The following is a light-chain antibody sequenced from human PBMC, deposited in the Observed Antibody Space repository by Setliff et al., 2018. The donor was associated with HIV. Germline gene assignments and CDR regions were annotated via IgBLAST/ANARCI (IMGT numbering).Light chain of an antibody. CDR2: EVS. V-gene: IGLV2-8*01. Sequence: LTQPPSASGSPGQSVTISCTGTSSDVGGYKYVSWYQQHPGKAPKLIIYEVSRRPSGVPDRFSGSKSGNTASLTVSGLQAEDEADYYCSSYAGSNNLVFGGGTKVTVL. CDR3: SSYAGSNNLV. CDR1: SSDVGGYKY. J-gene: IGLJ2*01.